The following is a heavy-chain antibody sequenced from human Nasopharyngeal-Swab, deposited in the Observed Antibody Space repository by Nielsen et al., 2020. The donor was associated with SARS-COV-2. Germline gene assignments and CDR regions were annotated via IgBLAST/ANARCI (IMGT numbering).Heavy chain of an antibody. CDR2: IYTSGST. CDR1: GGSISSYY. CDR3: ARDMVDDYGDAGPSYYYYGMDV. V-gene: IGHV4-4*07. D-gene: IGHD4-17*01. Sequence: SETLSLTCTVSGGSISSYYWSWIRQPAGKGLEWIGRIYTSGSTNYNPSLKSRVTMSVDTSKNQFSLKLSSVTAADTAVYYCARDMVDDYGDAGPSYYYYGMDVWGQGTTVTVSS. J-gene: IGHJ6*02.